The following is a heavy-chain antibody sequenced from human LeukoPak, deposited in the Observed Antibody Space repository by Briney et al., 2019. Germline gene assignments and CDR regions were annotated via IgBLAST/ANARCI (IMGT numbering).Heavy chain of an antibody. V-gene: IGHV1-18*04. Sequence: ASVKVSCKASGYTFTGYYMHWVRQAPGQGLEWMGWISAYNGNTNYAQKLQGRVTMTTDTSTSTAYMELRSLRSDDTAVYYCARDQGYDFWSGYYTFVDYWGQGTLVTVSS. D-gene: IGHD3-3*01. J-gene: IGHJ4*02. CDR2: ISAYNGNT. CDR3: ARDQGYDFWSGYYTFVDY. CDR1: GYTFTGYY.